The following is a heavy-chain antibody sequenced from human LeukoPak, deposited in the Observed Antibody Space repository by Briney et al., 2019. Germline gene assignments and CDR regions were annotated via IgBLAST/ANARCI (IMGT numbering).Heavy chain of an antibody. Sequence: AGGSLRLSCAASGFTFSSHGMCWVRQAPGRGLEWVSSISIGGDTTYSDSVKGRFTISRDNSKNTQYLQLDSLRAEDTAIYYCAKEIRPNDCWGQGTLVTVSS. CDR2: ISIGGDTT. V-gene: IGHV3-23*01. CDR1: GFTFSSHG. J-gene: IGHJ4*02. CDR3: AKEIRPNDC. D-gene: IGHD4-17*01.